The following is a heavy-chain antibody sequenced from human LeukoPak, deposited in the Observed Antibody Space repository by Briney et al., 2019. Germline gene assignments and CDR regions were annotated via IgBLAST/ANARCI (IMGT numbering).Heavy chain of an antibody. J-gene: IGHJ3*02. CDR3: ARVGHDILTGSRGAFDI. CDR2: INHSGST. Sequence: NSSETLSLTCAVYGGSFSGYYWSWIRQPPGKGLEWIGEINHSGSTNYNPSLKSRVTMSVDTSKNQFSLKLSSVTAADTAVYYCARVGHDILTGSRGAFDIWGQGTMVTVSS. V-gene: IGHV4-34*01. CDR1: GGSFSGYY. D-gene: IGHD3-9*01.